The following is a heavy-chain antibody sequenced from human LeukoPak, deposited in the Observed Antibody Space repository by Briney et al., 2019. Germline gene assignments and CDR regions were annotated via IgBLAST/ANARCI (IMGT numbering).Heavy chain of an antibody. CDR3: ARDSVNCSTTSCSDYLDY. J-gene: IGHJ4*02. CDR1: GGSISNYY. D-gene: IGHD2-2*01. CDR2: IYHSGST. Sequence: SETLSLTCSVFGGSISNYYWNWIRQTPGKGLEWIGYIYHSGSTYYNPSLKSRVTISLDTSKKQFSLKLSSVTAADTAVYFCARDSVNCSTTSCSDYLDYWGQGTLVTVSS. V-gene: IGHV4-59*01.